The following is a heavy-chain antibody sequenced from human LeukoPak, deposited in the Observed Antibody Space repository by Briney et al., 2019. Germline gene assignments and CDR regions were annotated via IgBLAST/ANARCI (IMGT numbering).Heavy chain of an antibody. Sequence: SETLSLTCTVSGGSISSSSYYWGWIRQPPGKGLEWIGSIYYSGSTYYNPSLKSRVTISVDTSKNQFSLKLSSVTAADTAVYYCARSQLNYYYYMDVWGKGTTVTVSS. CDR1: GGSISSSSYY. CDR3: ARSQLNYYYYMDV. J-gene: IGHJ6*03. V-gene: IGHV4-39*01. CDR2: IYYSGST. D-gene: IGHD2-2*01.